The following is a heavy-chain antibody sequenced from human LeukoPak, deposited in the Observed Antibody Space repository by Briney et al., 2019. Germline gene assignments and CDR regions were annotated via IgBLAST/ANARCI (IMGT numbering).Heavy chain of an antibody. D-gene: IGHD1-26*01. CDR1: GFTFSNAW. J-gene: IGHJ3*02. CDR3: ASVGATPDGEDDAFDI. V-gene: IGHV4-34*08. CDR2: INHSGST. Sequence: GSLRLSCAASGFTFSNAWMSWIRQPPGKGLEWIGEINHSGSTNYNPSLKSRVTISVDTSKNQFSLKLSSVTAADTAVYYCASVGATPDGEDDAFDIWGQGTMVTVSS.